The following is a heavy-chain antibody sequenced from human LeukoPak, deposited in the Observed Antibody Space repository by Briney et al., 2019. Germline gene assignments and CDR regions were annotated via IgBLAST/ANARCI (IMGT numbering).Heavy chain of an antibody. V-gene: IGHV1-69*13. Sequence: SVKVSCKASGGTFSIYAISWVRQAPGQGGEWMGGIIPIFGTANYAQKFQGRVTITADESTSTAYMELSSLRSEDTAVYYCARCLLGIGRFDPWGQGTLVTVSS. CDR3: ARCLLGIGRFDP. CDR2: IIPIFGTA. J-gene: IGHJ5*02. D-gene: IGHD6-13*01. CDR1: GGTFSIYA.